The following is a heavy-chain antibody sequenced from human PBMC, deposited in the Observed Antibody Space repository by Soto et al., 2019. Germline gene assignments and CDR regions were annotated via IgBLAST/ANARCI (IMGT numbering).Heavy chain of an antibody. CDR1: GYVFSAYW. V-gene: IGHV5-51*03. Sequence: DVQLVQSGAEVKKPGESLRISCKGSGYVFSAYWINWVRQMPGKGLEWMGTIYPGDSDVRYRPSFQGQVTISVDKSISIAYLQWSSLKAADTAIYYCARTDYGSGTFDSWGQGTLVTVSS. D-gene: IGHD3-10*01. J-gene: IGHJ4*02. CDR2: IYPGDSDV. CDR3: ARTDYGSGTFDS.